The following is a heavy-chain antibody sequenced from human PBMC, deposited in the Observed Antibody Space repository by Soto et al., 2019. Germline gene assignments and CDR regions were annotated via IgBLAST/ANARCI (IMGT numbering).Heavy chain of an antibody. J-gene: IGHJ4*02. Sequence: PSQTLSLTCAISGDSVSSNSAAWNWIRQSQSRGLEWLGRTYYRSKWYNDYAVSVKSRITINPDTSKNQFFLMLNAVTPEDTAVYYFASCRQKKIAAAGTPFNYWGQGTLVTVSS. CDR3: ASCRQKKIAAAGTPFNY. CDR2: TYYRSKWYN. V-gene: IGHV6-1*01. CDR1: GDSVSSNSAA. D-gene: IGHD6-13*01.